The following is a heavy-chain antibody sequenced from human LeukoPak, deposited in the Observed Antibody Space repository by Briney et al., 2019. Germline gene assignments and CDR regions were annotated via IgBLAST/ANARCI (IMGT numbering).Heavy chain of an antibody. V-gene: IGHV4-59*01. CDR3: ARSKNYYYGSGSYYNLGAFDI. J-gene: IGHJ3*02. D-gene: IGHD3-10*01. CDR1: GGSISSYY. Sequence: SETLSLTCTVSGGSISSYYWSWIRQPPGKGLEWIGYIYYSGSTNYNPSLKSRVTISVDTSKNQFSLKLSSVTAADTAVYYCARSKNYYYGSGSYYNLGAFDIWGQGTMVTVSS. CDR2: IYYSGST.